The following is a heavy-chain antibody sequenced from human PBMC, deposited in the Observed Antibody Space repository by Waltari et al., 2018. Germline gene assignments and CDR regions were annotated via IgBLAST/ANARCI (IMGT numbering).Heavy chain of an antibody. CDR3: ARDATTYYDFWSGYYMSQGMDV. CDR2: INHSGST. D-gene: IGHD3-3*01. Sequence: QVQLQQWGAGLLKPSETLSLTCAVYGGSFSGYYWSWIRQPTGKGLEWIGEINHSGSTNYNPSLKSRVTISVDTSKNQFSLKLSSVTAADTAVYYCARDATTYYDFWSGYYMSQGMDVWGQGTMVTVSS. J-gene: IGHJ3*01. CDR1: GGSFSGYY. V-gene: IGHV4-34*01.